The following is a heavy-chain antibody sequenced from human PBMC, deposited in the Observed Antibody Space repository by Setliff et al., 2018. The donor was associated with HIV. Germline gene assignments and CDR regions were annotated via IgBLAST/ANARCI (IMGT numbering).Heavy chain of an antibody. J-gene: IGHJ4*02. CDR2: INPNMGDT. CDR3: ARQDIPTGYYLFDY. V-gene: IGHV1-2*06. CDR1: GYKFTGHH. Sequence: ASVKVSCKASGYKFTGHHIQWMRQAPGQGLEWMGRINPNMGDTQYAQKFQGRITMTRDTSINTVYMELSSLTSDDTALYYCARQDIPTGYYLFDYWGQGTQVTSPQ. D-gene: IGHD3-9*01.